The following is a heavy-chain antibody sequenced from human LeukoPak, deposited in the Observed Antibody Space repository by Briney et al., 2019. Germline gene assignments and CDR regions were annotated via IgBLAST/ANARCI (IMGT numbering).Heavy chain of an antibody. CDR2: IIPILGIA. CDR3: ARDTGYCSSTSCLNWFDP. J-gene: IGHJ5*02. D-gene: IGHD2-2*01. Sequence: SVKVSCKASGGTFSNYTISWVRQAPGQGLEWMGRIIPILGIANYAQKFQGRVTITADKSTSTAYMELSSPRSEDTAVYYCARDTGYCSSTSCLNWFDPWGQGTLVTVSS. CDR1: GGTFSNYT. V-gene: IGHV1-69*04.